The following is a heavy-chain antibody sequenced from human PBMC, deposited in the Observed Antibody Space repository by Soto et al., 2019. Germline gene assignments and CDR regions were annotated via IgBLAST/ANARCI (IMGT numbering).Heavy chain of an antibody. CDR3: VRQPLANLALYGMDV. D-gene: IGHD6-6*01. V-gene: IGHV6-1*01. Sequence: QTLSLTCAISGDSVSANNAAWNLIRQSPSRGLEWLGRTYYRSKWNYDYAESVKSRLTITPDTSNNQFSLQLNSVTPEDAAVYYCVRQPLANLALYGMDVWGQGTTVTVSS. J-gene: IGHJ6*02. CDR1: GDSVSANNAA. CDR2: TYYRSKWNY.